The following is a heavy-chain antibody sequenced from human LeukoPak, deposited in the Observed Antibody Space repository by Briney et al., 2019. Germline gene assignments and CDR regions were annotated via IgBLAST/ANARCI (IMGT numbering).Heavy chain of an antibody. J-gene: IGHJ4*02. D-gene: IGHD2-15*01. CDR1: GFTFSGSA. V-gene: IGHV3-73*01. Sequence: GGPLRLSCAASGFTFSGSAMHWVRQASGKGLEWVGRIRSKANSYATAYAASVKGRFTISRDDSKNTAYLQMNSLKTEDTAVYYCTLYCSGGSCYWGSSSDYWGQGTLVTVSS. CDR3: TLYCSGGSCYWGSSSDY. CDR2: IRSKANSYAT.